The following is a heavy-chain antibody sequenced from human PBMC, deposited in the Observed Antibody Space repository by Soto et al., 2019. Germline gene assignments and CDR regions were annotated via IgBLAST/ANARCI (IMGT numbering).Heavy chain of an antibody. CDR2: IFYSGST. CDR3: ARVLYCSGGFPLDY. J-gene: IGHJ4*02. Sequence: QVQLQESGPGLVKPSETLSLTCTVSGGSINNYYWSWIRQPPGRGLEWIGYIFYSGSTNHNPSLKSRLTIPLDASKNQYSLKLSSVTAADTAVYYCARVLYCSGGFPLDYWGQGTLVTVSS. V-gene: IGHV4-59*01. CDR1: GGSINNYY. D-gene: IGHD3-10*01.